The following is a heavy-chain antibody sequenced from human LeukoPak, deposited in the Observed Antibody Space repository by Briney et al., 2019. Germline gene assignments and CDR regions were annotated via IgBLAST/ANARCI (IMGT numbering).Heavy chain of an antibody. D-gene: IGHD3-22*01. CDR2: ISSSSSYT. Sequence: PGGSLRLSCAASGFTFSDYYMSWIRQAPGKGLEWVSYISSSSSYTNYADSVKGRFTISRDNAKNSLYLQMNSLRAEDTAVCYCARALYYDSSGPGYWGQGTLVTVSS. V-gene: IGHV3-11*05. CDR3: ARALYYDSSGPGY. J-gene: IGHJ4*02. CDR1: GFTFSDYY.